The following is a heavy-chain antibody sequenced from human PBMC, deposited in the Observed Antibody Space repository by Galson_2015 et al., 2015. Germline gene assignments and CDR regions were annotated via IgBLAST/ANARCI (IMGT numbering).Heavy chain of an antibody. CDR2: ISGSGGST. Sequence: SLRLSCAASGFTFSSYAMSWVRQAPGKGLEWVSAISGSGGSTYYADSVKGRFTISRDNSKNTLYLQTNSLRAEDTAVYYCAKHGFLEWFPEQYFDYWGQGTLVTVSS. J-gene: IGHJ4*02. CDR1: GFTFSSYA. CDR3: AKHGFLEWFPEQYFDY. V-gene: IGHV3-23*01. D-gene: IGHD3-3*01.